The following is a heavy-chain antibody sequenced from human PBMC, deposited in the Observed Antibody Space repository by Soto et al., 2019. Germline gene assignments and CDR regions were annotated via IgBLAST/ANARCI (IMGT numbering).Heavy chain of an antibody. V-gene: IGHV4-30-4*01. CDR2: IYYSGST. CDR1: GGSITRGDYC. CDR3: ARGRYATTVSDYYYYALDV. D-gene: IGHD4-4*01. Sequence: PSETLSLTCTVSGGSITRGDYCWSWIRQPPGKGLEWIGYIYYSGSTYYNPSLKSRVTISVDTSKNQFSLKLSSVTAADTAVYYCARGRYATTVSDYYYYALDVWGQGTTVTVSS. J-gene: IGHJ6*02.